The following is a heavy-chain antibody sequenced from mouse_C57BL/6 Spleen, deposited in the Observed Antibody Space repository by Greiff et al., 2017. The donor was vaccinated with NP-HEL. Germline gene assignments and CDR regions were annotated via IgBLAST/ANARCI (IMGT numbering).Heavy chain of an antibody. CDR1: GYTFTSYD. CDR2: IYPRDGST. J-gene: IGHJ3*01. D-gene: IGHD2-5*01. Sequence: QVQLQQSGPELVKPGASVKLSCKASGYTFTSYDINWVKQRPGQGLEWIGWIYPRDGSTKYNEKFKGKATLTVDTSSSTAYMELHSLTSEDSAVYFCARSRDSNYVTWFAYWGQGTLVTVSA. V-gene: IGHV1-85*01. CDR3: ARSRDSNYVTWFAY.